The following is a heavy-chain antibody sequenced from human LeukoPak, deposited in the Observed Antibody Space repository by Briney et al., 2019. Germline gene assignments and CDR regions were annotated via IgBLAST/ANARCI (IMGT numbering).Heavy chain of an antibody. J-gene: IGHJ4*02. D-gene: IGHD3-10*01. CDR1: GFSFSTYA. Sequence: GGSLRLSCAASGFSFSTYAMHWVRQAPGKGLEWVAVSSYDGNKYYADSVKGRFTISRDNSKNTLYLQMNSLGAEDTAVYYCARDRPGSGNIFDFWGQGTLVTVSS. CDR3: ARDRPGSGNIFDF. CDR2: SSYDGNK. V-gene: IGHV3-30-3*01.